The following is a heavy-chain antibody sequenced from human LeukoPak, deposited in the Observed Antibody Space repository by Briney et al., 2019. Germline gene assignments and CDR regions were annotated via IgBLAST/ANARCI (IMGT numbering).Heavy chain of an antibody. V-gene: IGHV3-30*02. CDR1: GFTFSSYG. Sequence: PGGSLRLSCAASGFTFSSYGMHWVRQAPGKGLEWVAFIRHDGNHKNCADSVKGRFTISRDNSKNTLSLQMNSLRAEDTAVYYCAKDKNGYGDYYYMDVWGKGTTVTVSS. D-gene: IGHD4-17*01. CDR3: AKDKNGYGDYYYMDV. J-gene: IGHJ6*03. CDR2: IRHDGNHK.